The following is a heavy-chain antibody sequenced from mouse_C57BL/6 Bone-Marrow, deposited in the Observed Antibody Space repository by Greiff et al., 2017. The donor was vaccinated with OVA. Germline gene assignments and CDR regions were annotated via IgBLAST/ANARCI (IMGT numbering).Heavy chain of an antibody. J-gene: IGHJ1*03. V-gene: IGHV3-6*01. CDR3: ARDYGSSADV. CDR1: GYSITSGYY. D-gene: IGHD1-1*01. Sequence: VQLKESGPGLVKPSQSLSLTCSVTGYSITSGYYWNWIRQFPGNKLEWMGYISYDGSNNYNPSLKNRISITRDTSKNQFFLKLNSVTTEDTATYYCARDYGSSADVWGTGTTVTVSS. CDR2: ISYDGSN.